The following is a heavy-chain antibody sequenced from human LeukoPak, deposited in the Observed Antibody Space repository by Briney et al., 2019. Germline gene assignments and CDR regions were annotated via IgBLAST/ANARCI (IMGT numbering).Heavy chain of an antibody. J-gene: IGHJ5*02. V-gene: IGHV5-51*01. Sequence: GESLKISCKGSGYSFTSYWIGWVRQMPGKGLEWMGIIYPGDSDTRYSPSFRGQVTISADKSISTAYLQWSSLKASDTAMYYCARLGHIVVVPAASSWFDPWGQGTLVTVSS. D-gene: IGHD2-2*01. CDR3: ARLGHIVVVPAASSWFDP. CDR2: IYPGDSDT. CDR1: GYSFTSYW.